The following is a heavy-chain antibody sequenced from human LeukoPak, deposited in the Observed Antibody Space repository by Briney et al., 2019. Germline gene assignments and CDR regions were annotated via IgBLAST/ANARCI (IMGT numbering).Heavy chain of an antibody. V-gene: IGHV1-2*02. CDR2: INPNSGGT. J-gene: IGHJ4*02. D-gene: IGHD3-22*01. Sequence: ASVKVSCKASGYTFTGYYMHWVRQAPGQGREWMGWINPNSGGTNYAQKFQGRVTMTRDTSISTAYMELSRLRSDDTAVYYCARNLYYYDSSGYYYELMYYFDYWGQGTLVTVSS. CDR3: ARNLYYYDSSGYYYELMYYFDY. CDR1: GYTFTGYY.